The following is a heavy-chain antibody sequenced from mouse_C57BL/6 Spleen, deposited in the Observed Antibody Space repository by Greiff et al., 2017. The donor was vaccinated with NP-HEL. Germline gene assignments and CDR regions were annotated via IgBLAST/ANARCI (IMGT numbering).Heavy chain of an antibody. D-gene: IGHD3-2*02. V-gene: IGHV5-16*01. CDR2: INYDGSST. CDR3: ERAQDSSGYGYYAMDY. J-gene: IGHJ4*01. CDR1: GFTFSDYY. Sequence: DVHLVESEGGLVQPGSSMKLSCTASGFTFSDYYMAWVRQVPEKGLEWVANINYDGSSTYYLDSLKSRFIISRDNAKNILYLQMSSLKSEDTATYYCERAQDSSGYGYYAMDYWGQGTSVTVSS.